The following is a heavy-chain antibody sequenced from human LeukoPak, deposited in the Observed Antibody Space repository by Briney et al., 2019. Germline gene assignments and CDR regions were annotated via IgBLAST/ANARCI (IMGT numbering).Heavy chain of an antibody. CDR1: GFTSSDYY. V-gene: IGHV3-11*05. CDR2: ISTTSSFT. J-gene: IGHJ4*02. CDR3: ARDLRLTWV. Sequence: GGSLRLSCAASGFTSSDYYMSWIRQAPGKGLEWVSYISTTSSFTDYADSVKGRFTISRDNAKNSLYLQMNSLRAEDTAVYYCARDLRLTWVGGQGTLVTVSS. D-gene: IGHD2-15*01.